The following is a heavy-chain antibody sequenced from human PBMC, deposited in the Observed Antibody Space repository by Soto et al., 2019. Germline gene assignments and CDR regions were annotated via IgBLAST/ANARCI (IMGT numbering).Heavy chain of an antibody. CDR3: VHRPGFCTGGSCYSS. J-gene: IGHJ5*02. CDR1: GFSLSTSGMG. Sequence: QITLKESGPTLVKPTQTLTLTCTFSGFSLSTSGMGVGWIRQPPGKALEWLALIYWDDDKRYSPSLMSRLTMTKDTSKNQLVLKMTNMDPVDTATYYCVHRPGFCTGGSCYSSWGQGTLVTVAS. D-gene: IGHD2-15*01. CDR2: IYWDDDK. V-gene: IGHV2-5*02.